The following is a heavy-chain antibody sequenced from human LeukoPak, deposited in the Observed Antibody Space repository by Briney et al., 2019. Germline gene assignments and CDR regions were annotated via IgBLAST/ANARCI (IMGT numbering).Heavy chain of an antibody. Sequence: PGGSLRLSCAASGFTFSSYAMSWVRQAPGKGLEWVSAISGSGGSTYYADSVKDRFTISRDNSKNTLYLQMNSLRAEDTAVYYCAKVDGSYYYYYYGMDVWGQGTTVTVSS. J-gene: IGHJ6*02. CDR2: ISGSGGST. CDR3: AKVDGSYYYYYYGMDV. CDR1: GFTFSSYA. V-gene: IGHV3-23*01. D-gene: IGHD1-26*01.